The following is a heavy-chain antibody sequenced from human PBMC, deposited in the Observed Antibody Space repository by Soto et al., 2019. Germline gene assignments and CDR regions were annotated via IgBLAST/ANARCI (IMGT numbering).Heavy chain of an antibody. D-gene: IGHD1-26*01. J-gene: IGHJ1*01. CDR2: ISYDGSNK. CDR3: AKGGEPHVAGGDFQH. V-gene: IGHV3-30*18. Sequence: QVQLVESGGGVVQPGRSLRLSCAASGFTFSSYGMHWVRQAPGKGLEWVAVISYDGSNKYYADSVKGRFTISRDKSKNTLYLQMNSLRAEDTAVYYCAKGGEPHVAGGDFQHWGQGTLVTVSS. CDR1: GFTFSSYG.